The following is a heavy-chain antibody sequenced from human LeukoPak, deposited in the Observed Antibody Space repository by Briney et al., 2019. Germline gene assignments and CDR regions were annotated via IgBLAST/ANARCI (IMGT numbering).Heavy chain of an antibody. V-gene: IGHV3-15*01. Sequence: GGSLRLSCAASGFTFSNAWMSWVRQAPGKGLEWVGRIKSKTDGGTTDYAAPVKGRFTISRDDSKSTLYLQMNSLKTEDTAVYYCTTPDYSNRFDYWGQGTLVTVSS. D-gene: IGHD4-11*01. CDR3: TTPDYSNRFDY. J-gene: IGHJ4*02. CDR2: IKSKTDGGTT. CDR1: GFTFSNAW.